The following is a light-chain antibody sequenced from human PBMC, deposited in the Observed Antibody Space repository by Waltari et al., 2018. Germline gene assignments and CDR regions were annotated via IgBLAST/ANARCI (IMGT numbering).Light chain of an antibody. J-gene: IGKJ2*01. CDR2: AAS. CDR1: QGISNY. Sequence: DIQMTQSPSSLSASVGDRGTITCRASQGISNYLAWYQQKPGKGPKLLIYAASTLQSGVTSRFSGSGSGTDFTLTISSMQPEDVATYYCQKYNSAPYTFGQGTKLEIK. V-gene: IGKV1-27*01. CDR3: QKYNSAPYT.